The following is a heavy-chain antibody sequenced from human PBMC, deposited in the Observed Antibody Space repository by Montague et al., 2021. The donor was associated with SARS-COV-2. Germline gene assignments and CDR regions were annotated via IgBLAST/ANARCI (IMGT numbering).Heavy chain of an antibody. CDR2: IHYSGST. Sequence: TLSLTCTVSGGSISSGGYYWSWIRQHPGKGLEWIGYIHYSGSTYYNPSLKGRVTISVDTSKNQFSLKLSSVTAADTAVYYCARATRITIFGVVNQFDYWGQGTLVTVSS. D-gene: IGHD3-3*01. CDR1: GGSISSGGYY. CDR3: ARATRITIFGVVNQFDY. J-gene: IGHJ4*02. V-gene: IGHV4-31*03.